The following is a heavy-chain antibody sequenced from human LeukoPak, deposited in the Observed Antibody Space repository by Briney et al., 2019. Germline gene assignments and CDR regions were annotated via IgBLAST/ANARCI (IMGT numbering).Heavy chain of an antibody. CDR1: GYTFTSYA. Sequence: ATVKVSCKASGYTFTSYAMNWVRQAPGQGLEWMGWINTNTGNPTYGQGFTGRFVFSLDTSVSTAYLQISSLKAEDTAVYYCARELCVRGSGSYCPFDYWGQGTLVTVSS. J-gene: IGHJ4*02. V-gene: IGHV7-4-1*02. CDR3: ARELCVRGSGSYCPFDY. CDR2: INTNTGNP. D-gene: IGHD3-10*01.